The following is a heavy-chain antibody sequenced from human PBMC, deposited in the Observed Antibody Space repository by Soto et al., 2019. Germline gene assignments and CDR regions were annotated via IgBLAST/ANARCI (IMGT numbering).Heavy chain of an antibody. J-gene: IGHJ6*02. V-gene: IGHV3-73*01. CDR1: GFTFSGSS. CDR2: IRSKADSYAT. Sequence: EVQLVESGGGLVQPGGSLKLSCAASGFTFSGSSMHWVRQASGKGLEWVGRIRSKADSYATAYAASVKGRFTISREDSKNAAYLRMASVESGDTAVYYCGVDTPMVAYGMDVGGQGTTVTVSS. CDR3: GVDTPMVAYGMDV. D-gene: IGHD5-18*01.